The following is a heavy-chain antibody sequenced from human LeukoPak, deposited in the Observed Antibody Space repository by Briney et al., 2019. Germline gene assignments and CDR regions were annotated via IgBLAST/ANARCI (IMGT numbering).Heavy chain of an antibody. D-gene: IGHD2-2*01. CDR2: INPNSGGT. Sequence: GASVTVSCKASGYTFTGYYMHWVRQAPGQGLEWMGWINPNSGGTNYAQKFQGRVTMTRDTSISTAYMELSRLRSDGTAVYYCVSTCSSTSCAAFDYWGQGTLVTVSS. CDR3: VSTCSSTSCAAFDY. V-gene: IGHV1-2*02. CDR1: GYTFTGYY. J-gene: IGHJ4*02.